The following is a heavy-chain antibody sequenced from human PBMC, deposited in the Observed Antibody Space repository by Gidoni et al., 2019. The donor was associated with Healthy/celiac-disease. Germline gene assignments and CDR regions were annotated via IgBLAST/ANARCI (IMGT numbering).Heavy chain of an antibody. CDR2: IRGSGGST. CDR1: GFTFSSYA. CDR3: AHQQLGDAFDI. V-gene: IGHV3-23*01. Sequence: EVRLLELGGGLVQPGGSLRLSCEASGFTFSSYAMSWVRQAPGKGLGWGSAIRGSGGSTYYADSVKGRFTISRDNSKNTLYLQMNSLRAEDTAVYYCAHQQLGDAFDIWGQGTMVTVSS. J-gene: IGHJ3*02. D-gene: IGHD6-13*01.